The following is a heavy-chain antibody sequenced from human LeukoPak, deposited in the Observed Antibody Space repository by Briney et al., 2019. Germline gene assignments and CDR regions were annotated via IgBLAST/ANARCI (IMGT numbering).Heavy chain of an antibody. CDR2: LSDSGNNT. CDR3: AKSRDGYNMYYFDY. V-gene: IGHV3-23*01. CDR1: GFTFSSYA. J-gene: IGHJ4*02. D-gene: IGHD5-24*01. Sequence: PGGSLTLSCAASGFTFSSYAMNWVRQAPGKGLEGVSGLSDSGNNTYYADTEKGRFTISRDNTKNTLYLQMNSLRAEDTAVYYCAKSRDGYNMYYFDYWGQGTLVTVSS.